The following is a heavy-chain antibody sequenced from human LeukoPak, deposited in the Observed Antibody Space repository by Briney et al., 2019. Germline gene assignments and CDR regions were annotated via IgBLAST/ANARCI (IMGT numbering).Heavy chain of an antibody. CDR2: IYYSGST. J-gene: IGHJ6*02. D-gene: IGHD6-6*01. CDR1: GGSISSYY. CDR3: AGGSSSGRYYYYYGMDV. Sequence: SETLSLTCTVSGGSISSYYWSWIRQPPGKGLEWIGYIYYSGSTNHNPSLKSRVTISVDTSKNQFSLKLSSVTAADTAVYYCAGGSSSGRYYYYYGMDVWGQGTTVTVSS. V-gene: IGHV4-59*08.